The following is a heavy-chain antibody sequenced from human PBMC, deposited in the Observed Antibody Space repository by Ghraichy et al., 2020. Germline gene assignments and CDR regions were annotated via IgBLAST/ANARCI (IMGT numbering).Heavy chain of an antibody. CDR3: ARDALAVAGKYYYYYYMDV. Sequence: SLNISCTVSGGSISSGGYYWSWIRQHPGKGLEWIGYIYYSGSTYYNPSLKSRVTISVDTSKNQFSLKLSSVTAADTAVYYCARDALAVAGKYYYYYYMDVWGKGTTVTVSS. J-gene: IGHJ6*03. V-gene: IGHV4-31*03. CDR1: GGSISSGGYY. CDR2: IYYSGST. D-gene: IGHD6-19*01.